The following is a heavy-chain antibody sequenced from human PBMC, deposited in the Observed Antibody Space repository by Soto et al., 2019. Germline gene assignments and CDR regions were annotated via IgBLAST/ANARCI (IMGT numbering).Heavy chain of an antibody. D-gene: IGHD5-18*01. J-gene: IGHJ6*02. CDR3: ARGKVTGYSYGSYYYYGMDV. CDR2: IIPIFGTA. CDR1: GGTFSSYA. V-gene: IGHV1-69*13. Sequence: GASVKVSCKASGGTFSSYAISWVRQAPGQGLEWLGGIIPIFGTANYAQKFQGRVTITADESTSTAYMELSSLRSEDTAVYYCARGKVTGYSYGSYYYYGMDVWGQGTTVTVSS.